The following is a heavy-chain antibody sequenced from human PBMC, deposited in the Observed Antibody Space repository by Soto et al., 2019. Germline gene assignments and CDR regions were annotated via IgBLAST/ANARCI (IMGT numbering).Heavy chain of an antibody. CDR2: INPNGGNT. CDR3: ARGLVTIAEAIRGYFLQ. J-gene: IGHJ1*01. Sequence: ASVKVSCKASGYTFTGYYMHWVRQAPGQGLEWMGVINPNGGNTNYAQKFQGRVILTRDTSTSTVYLELSSLRSEDTAVFYCARGLVTIAEAIRGYFLQWGQGTLVTVSS. CDR1: GYTFTGYY. V-gene: IGHV1-46*01. D-gene: IGHD6-13*01.